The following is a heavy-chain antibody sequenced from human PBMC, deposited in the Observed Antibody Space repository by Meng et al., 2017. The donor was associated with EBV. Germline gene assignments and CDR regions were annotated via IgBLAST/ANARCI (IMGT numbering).Heavy chain of an antibody. Sequence: QVHLPGPGPGLVKPSGTLSPTCTVSGASVSGGTFHWSWIRQPPGKELQWIGYIYDGGTTIYNPSLKSRVTIFLDTSRNQFSLGLRSVTTADTAVYYCAKSSSSTPGVVDSWGQGTLVTVSS. J-gene: IGHJ4*02. CDR1: GASVSGGTFH. CDR2: IYDGGTT. D-gene: IGHD2-2*01. CDR3: AKSSSSTPGVVDS. V-gene: IGHV4-61*01.